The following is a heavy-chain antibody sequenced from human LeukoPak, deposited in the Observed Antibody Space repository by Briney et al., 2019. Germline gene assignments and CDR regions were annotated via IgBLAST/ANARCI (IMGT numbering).Heavy chain of an antibody. Sequence: ASVKVSCKASGYTFIAYHIHWVRQAPGQGLEWMGWINPNTGGTHYAQNFQGRVTMTSDTSISTAYMDLTRLTSDDTATYYCARDRYYASGSYYKFDPRGQGTLVTVTS. CDR3: ARDRYYASGSYYKFDP. V-gene: IGHV1-2*02. CDR2: INPNTGGT. J-gene: IGHJ5*02. CDR1: GYTFIAYH. D-gene: IGHD3-10*01.